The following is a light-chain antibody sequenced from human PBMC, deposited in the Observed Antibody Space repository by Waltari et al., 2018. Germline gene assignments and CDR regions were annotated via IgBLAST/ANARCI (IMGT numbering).Light chain of an antibody. J-gene: IGKJ2*01. V-gene: IGKV1-39*01. CDR1: ETIRTH. Sequence: DIQMTQSPSSLSASVGDKITLTCRASETIRTHLNWYQQTPGQAPKLLISVSSRIQNGVPSRFSGSGSGTDFTLTISSLQPEDFATYYCQQSYSPPYNFGQGTKLEI. CDR2: VSS. CDR3: QQSYSPPYN.